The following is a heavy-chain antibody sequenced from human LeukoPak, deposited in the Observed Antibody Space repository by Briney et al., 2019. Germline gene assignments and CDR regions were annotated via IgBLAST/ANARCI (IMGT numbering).Heavy chain of an antibody. J-gene: IGHJ4*02. D-gene: IGHD7-27*01. CDR1: GFTFSSYS. CDR3: AKDGGLWVSAHWGDS. V-gene: IGHV3-21*04. CDR2: IGSSSSYI. Sequence: PGGSLRLSCAASGFTFSSYSMNWVRQAPGKGLEWVSSIGSSSSYIYYADSAKGRFSISRDNAKNSLYLQMNSLRAEDTAVYYCAKDGGLWVSAHWGDSWGRGTLVTVSS.